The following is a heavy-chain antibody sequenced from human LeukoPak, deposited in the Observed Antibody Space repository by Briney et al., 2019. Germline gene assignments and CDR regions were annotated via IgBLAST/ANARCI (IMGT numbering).Heavy chain of an antibody. CDR2: ISAYNGNT. CDR1: GYTFTSYG. V-gene: IGHV1-18*01. D-gene: IGHD3-10*01. Sequence: GASVKVSCKASGYTFTSYGTSWVRQAPGQGLEWMGWISAYNGNTNYAQKLQDRVTMTTDTSTSTAYMELRSLRSDDTAVYYCARDLITMVRGVMSWFDPWGQGTLVTVSS. CDR3: ARDLITMVRGVMSWFDP. J-gene: IGHJ5*02.